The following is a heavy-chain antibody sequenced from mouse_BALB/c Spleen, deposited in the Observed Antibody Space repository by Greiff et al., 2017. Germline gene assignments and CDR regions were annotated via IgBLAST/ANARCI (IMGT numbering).Heavy chain of an antibody. CDR1: GFNIKDTY. D-gene: IGHD2-4*01. Sequence: VQLKQSGAELVKPGASVKLSCTASGFNIKDTYMHWVKQRPEQGLEWIGRIDPANGNTKYDPKFQGKATITADTSSNTAYLQLSSLTSEDTAVYYCARIYYDSYYYAMDYWGQGTSVTVSS. CDR3: ARIYYDSYYYAMDY. V-gene: IGHV14-3*02. CDR2: IDPANGNT. J-gene: IGHJ4*01.